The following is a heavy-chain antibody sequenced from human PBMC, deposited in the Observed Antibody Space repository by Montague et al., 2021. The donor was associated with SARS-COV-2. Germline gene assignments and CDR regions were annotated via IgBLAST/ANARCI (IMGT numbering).Heavy chain of an antibody. D-gene: IGHD1-26*01. CDR3: ARKGSGRSDLAY. J-gene: IGHJ4*02. V-gene: IGHV4-39*07. Sequence: SETLSLTCTVSGGSISSSSYYWGWIRQPPGKGLEWIGSIYHSGSTYYNPSLKSRVTISVDTSKNQFSLRLTSVTAADTAIYYCARKGSGRSDLAYWGQGTLVTVSS. CDR2: IYHSGST. CDR1: GGSISSSSYY.